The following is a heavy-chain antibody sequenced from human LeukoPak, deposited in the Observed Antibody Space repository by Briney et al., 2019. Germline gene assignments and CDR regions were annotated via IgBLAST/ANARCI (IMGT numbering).Heavy chain of an antibody. J-gene: IGHJ4*02. D-gene: IGHD3-22*01. CDR2: IIPILGTA. CDR3: AREAFYDSSGYYHGDS. CDR1: GGTFSSYA. Sequence: ASVKVSCKASGGTFSSYAISWVRQAPGQGLEWMGGIIPILGTANYAQKFQGRVTMTADGSTSTAYMELSSLRSEDTAVYYCAREAFYDSSGYYHGDSWGQGSLVTVSS. V-gene: IGHV1-69*13.